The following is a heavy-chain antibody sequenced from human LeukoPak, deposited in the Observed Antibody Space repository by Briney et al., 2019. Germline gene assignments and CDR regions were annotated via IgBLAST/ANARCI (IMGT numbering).Heavy chain of an antibody. V-gene: IGHV3-7*04. CDR3: SRGYCSGGSCFSSTGNFDL. CDR2: IKQDGSEK. Sequence: GGSLRLSCAASGFTFSSFWMSWVRQAPGKGLEWVANIKQDGSEKYYVDSVKGRFTVSRDNAENSLYLQMNSLRAEDTAVYYCSRGYCSGGSCFSSTGNFDLWGRGTLVTVSS. D-gene: IGHD2-15*01. J-gene: IGHJ2*01. CDR1: GFTFSSFW.